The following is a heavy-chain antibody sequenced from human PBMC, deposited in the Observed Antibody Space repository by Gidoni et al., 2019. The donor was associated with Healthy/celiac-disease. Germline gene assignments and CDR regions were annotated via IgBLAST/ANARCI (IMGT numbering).Heavy chain of an antibody. CDR2: ISSSGSTI. CDR1: GFPFSSYA. J-gene: IGHJ4*02. CDR3: ARESRIAVDGCFDY. Sequence: EVQLVESGGGLVQPGGSLRLSCAASGFPFSSYAMNWVRQAPGKGLEWVSYISSSGSTIYYADSVKGRFTISRDNAKNSLYLQMNSLRAEDTAVYYCARESRIAVDGCFDYWGQGTLVTVSS. V-gene: IGHV3-48*03. D-gene: IGHD6-19*01.